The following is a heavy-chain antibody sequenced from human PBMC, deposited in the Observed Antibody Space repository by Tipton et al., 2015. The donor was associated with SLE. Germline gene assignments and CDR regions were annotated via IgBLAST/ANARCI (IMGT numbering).Heavy chain of an antibody. J-gene: IGHJ6*02. V-gene: IGHV3-53*01. D-gene: IGHD1-26*01. Sequence: SLRLSCAASGLTVSSNYMSWVRQAPGKGLEWVAIIYSGGSTNNADSMKGRFSISRDNSKNTLFLQMNSLRAEDTAVYYCARVSGETSEGSMDVWGQGTTVTVSS. CDR2: IYSGGST. CDR1: GLTVSSNY. CDR3: ARVSGETSEGSMDV.